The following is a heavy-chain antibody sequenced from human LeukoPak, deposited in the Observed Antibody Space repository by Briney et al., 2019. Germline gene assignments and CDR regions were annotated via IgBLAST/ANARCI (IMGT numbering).Heavy chain of an antibody. D-gene: IGHD2-2*02. CDR3: ARRLYCSGDTCYTGPDAFDL. V-gene: IGHV3-23*01. J-gene: IGHJ3*01. Sequence: GGSLRLSCAGSGFPFSSYPISWVRQPPGKGLEWVSAITASGDSTYSADSVKGRFTISRDNSRNTLFLEMSSLRAEDTAVYYCARRLYCSGDTCYTGPDAFDLWGQGTMVTVSS. CDR1: GFPFSSYP. CDR2: ITASGDST.